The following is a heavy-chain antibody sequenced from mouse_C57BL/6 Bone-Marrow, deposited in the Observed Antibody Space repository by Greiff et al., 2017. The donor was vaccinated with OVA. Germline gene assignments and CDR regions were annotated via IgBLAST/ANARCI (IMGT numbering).Heavy chain of an antibody. V-gene: IGHV7-3*01. Sequence: EVQLQESGGGLVQPGGSLSLSCAASGFTFPDYYMSWVRQPPGKALEWLGFIRNKANGYTTEYSASVKGRFTISRDNSQSILYLQMNALRAEDSATYYCARSMVKDYWGQGTTLTVSS. CDR3: ARSMVKDY. CDR1: GFTFPDYY. D-gene: IGHD2-2*01. CDR2: IRNKANGYTT. J-gene: IGHJ2*01.